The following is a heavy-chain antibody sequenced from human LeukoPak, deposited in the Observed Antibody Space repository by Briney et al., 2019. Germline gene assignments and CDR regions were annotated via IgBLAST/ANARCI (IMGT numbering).Heavy chain of an antibody. Sequence: ASVKVSCKASGYTFTGYYMHWVRRAPGQGLEWMGWINPNSGGTNYAQKFQGRVTMTRDTSISTAYMELSRLRSDDTAVYYCARGQLRLRSPLHNWNVGGYWGQGTLVTVSS. V-gene: IGHV1-2*02. CDR2: INPNSGGT. CDR1: GYTFTGYY. J-gene: IGHJ4*02. D-gene: IGHD1-1*01. CDR3: ARGQLRLRSPLHNWNVGGY.